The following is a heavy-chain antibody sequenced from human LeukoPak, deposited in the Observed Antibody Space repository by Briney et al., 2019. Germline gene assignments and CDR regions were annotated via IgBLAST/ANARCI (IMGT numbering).Heavy chain of an antibody. J-gene: IGHJ4*02. CDR1: GFSFSYYV. CDR2: IATDGGER. D-gene: IGHD5-18*01. Sequence: GGSLRLSCAGSGFSFSYYVMHWVRQAPGKGLEWVALIATDGGERYYADSVKGRFTISRDNSKNTLYVQMTSLRPEDTAIYYCARARGDSSPASRYFDYWGQGAPVTVSS. CDR3: ARARGDSSPASRYFDY. V-gene: IGHV3-30-3*01.